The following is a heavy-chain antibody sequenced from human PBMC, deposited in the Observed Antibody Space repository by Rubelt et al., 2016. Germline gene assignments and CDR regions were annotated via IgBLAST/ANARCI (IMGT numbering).Heavy chain of an antibody. V-gene: IGHV4-34*01. CDR1: GGSFSNYY. J-gene: IGHJ4*02. Sequence: QVQLQQWGAGLFRPSQTLSLTCGVYGGSFSNYYWTWIRQPPGKGLEWIGDIYHSGSTNYNPSFKTRVTISVDKSKNQFSLSRCSVTAADTAEYYCARGSGYVWGGWGQGTLVIVSS. CDR2: IYHSGST. CDR3: ARGSGYVWGG. D-gene: IGHD3-16*01.